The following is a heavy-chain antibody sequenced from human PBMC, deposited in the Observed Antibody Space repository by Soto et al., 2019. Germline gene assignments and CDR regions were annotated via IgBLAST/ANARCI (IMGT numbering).Heavy chain of an antibody. CDR2: ISGNGGST. Sequence: EVQLLESGGGLVQPGGSLRLSCAASGFTFSSCAMGWVRQAPGKGLEWVSGISGNGGSTYYADSVKGRFTISRDTSKNTLYLQMDSLGAEDPDRYDFANVVGDGNDYYDFWGEGTLVTVST. CDR3: ANVVGDGNDYYDF. D-gene: IGHD3-22*01. V-gene: IGHV3-23*01. CDR1: GFTFSSCA. J-gene: IGHJ4*02.